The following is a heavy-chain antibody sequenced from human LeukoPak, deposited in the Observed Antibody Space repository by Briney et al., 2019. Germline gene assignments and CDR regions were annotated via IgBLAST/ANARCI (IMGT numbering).Heavy chain of an antibody. CDR3: AKSLDPWRAFDI. Sequence: ASVKVSCKASGYTFTSYGISWVRQAPGQGLEWMGWISAYNGNTNYAQKLQGRVTMTTDTSTSTAYMELRSLRSDDTAVYYCAKSLDPWRAFDIWGQGTMVTVSS. J-gene: IGHJ3*02. CDR2: ISAYNGNT. V-gene: IGHV1-18*01. D-gene: IGHD3-3*01. CDR1: GYTFTSYG.